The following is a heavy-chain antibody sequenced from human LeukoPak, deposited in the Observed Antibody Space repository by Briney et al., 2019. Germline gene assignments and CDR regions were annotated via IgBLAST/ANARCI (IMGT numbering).Heavy chain of an antibody. Sequence: KASETLSLTCTVSGGSISSYYWSWIRQPPGKGLEWIGYIYYSGSTNYNPSLKSRVTISVDTSKNQFSLKLSSVTAADTAVYYCASINSLDYYGMDVWGQGTTVTVSS. D-gene: IGHD2-15*01. CDR1: GGSISSYY. CDR2: IYYSGST. V-gene: IGHV4-59*08. J-gene: IGHJ6*02. CDR3: ASINSLDYYGMDV.